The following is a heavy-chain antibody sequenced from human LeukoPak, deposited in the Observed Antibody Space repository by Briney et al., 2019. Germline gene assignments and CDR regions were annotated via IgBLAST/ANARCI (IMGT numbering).Heavy chain of an antibody. J-gene: IGHJ3*02. V-gene: IGHV3-33*01. Sequence: PGRSMRLSCAGSGFTFSSYGMHWVRQAPGKGLEWVAAIWYDGSNKYYADSVKGRFTISRDNSKNTLYLQMNSLRAEDTAVYYCARDHRIVGYCSGGSCYSGAFDIWGQGTMVTVSS. CDR3: ARDHRIVGYCSGGSCYSGAFDI. CDR1: GFTFSSYG. CDR2: IWYDGSNK. D-gene: IGHD2-15*01.